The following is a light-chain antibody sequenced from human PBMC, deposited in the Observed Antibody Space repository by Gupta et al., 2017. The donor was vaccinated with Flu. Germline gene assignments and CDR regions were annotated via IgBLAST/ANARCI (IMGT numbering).Light chain of an antibody. Sequence: DIVMTQSPDSLAVSLGERATINCKSSRSGLYTSNNKNYLAWLQQKPGQPPKVLIYWASTRESGVPDRFSGSGSGTDFTLTISGRQAEDVAVYYCQQEVNSPWTFGQGTKVEIK. CDR2: WAS. J-gene: IGKJ1*01. V-gene: IGKV4-1*01. CDR3: QQEVNSPWT. CDR1: RSGLYTSNNKNY.